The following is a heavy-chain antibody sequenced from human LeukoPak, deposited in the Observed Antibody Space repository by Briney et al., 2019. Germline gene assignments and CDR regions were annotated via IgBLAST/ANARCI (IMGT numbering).Heavy chain of an antibody. V-gene: IGHV3-66*02. Sequence: GGSLRLSCAASGFTVSSNYMSWVRQAPGKGLEWVSVIYSGGSTYYADSVKGRFTISRDNPKNTLYLQMNSLRAEDTAVYYYARARVGYSSGWSYYFDYWGQGTLVTVSS. CDR2: IYSGGST. D-gene: IGHD6-19*01. CDR3: ARARVGYSSGWSYYFDY. CDR1: GFTVSSNY. J-gene: IGHJ4*02.